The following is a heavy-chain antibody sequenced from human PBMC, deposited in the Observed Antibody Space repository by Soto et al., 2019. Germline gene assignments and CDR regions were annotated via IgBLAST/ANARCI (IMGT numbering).Heavy chain of an antibody. J-gene: IGHJ6*02. CDR3: ASRPRDFWSGYYKGGYYYYGMDV. D-gene: IGHD3-3*01. Sequence: QVQLVQSGAEVKKPGASVKVSCKASGYTFTSYDINWVRQATGQGLEWMGWMNPNSGNTGYAQKFQGRVTMTRNTSISTAYMELSSLRSEDTAVYYCASRPRDFWSGYYKGGYYYYGMDVWGQGTTVTVSS. CDR2: MNPNSGNT. CDR1: GYTFTSYD. V-gene: IGHV1-8*01.